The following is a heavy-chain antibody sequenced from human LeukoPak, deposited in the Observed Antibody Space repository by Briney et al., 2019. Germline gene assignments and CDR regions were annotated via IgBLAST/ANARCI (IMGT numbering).Heavy chain of an antibody. Sequence: SETLSLTCTVSGASTSGYYWSWIRQPPGKGLEWIGYVYYSGSTNYNPSLKGRVTISIDTSKNQFSPNLTSATAADTAVYYCARYYYYMDVWGKGTTVTVSS. CDR3: ARYYYYMDV. CDR2: VYYSGST. V-gene: IGHV4-59*01. J-gene: IGHJ6*03. CDR1: GASTSGYY.